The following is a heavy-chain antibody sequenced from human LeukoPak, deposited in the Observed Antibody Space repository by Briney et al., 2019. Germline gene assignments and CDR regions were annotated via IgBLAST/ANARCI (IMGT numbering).Heavy chain of an antibody. V-gene: IGHV3-11*05. CDR1: GFTFRDYY. J-gene: IGHJ4*02. CDR3: ARGHTILAL. CDR2: ISPSSGDT. D-gene: IGHD5-24*01. Sequence: GGSLRFSCAASGFTFRDYYMSWIRQAPGKGLELLSYISPSSGDTRYTDSVRGRFTISRDNAKNSLYLQMNSLRAEDTAIYYCARGHTILALGGEGTLVTVSS.